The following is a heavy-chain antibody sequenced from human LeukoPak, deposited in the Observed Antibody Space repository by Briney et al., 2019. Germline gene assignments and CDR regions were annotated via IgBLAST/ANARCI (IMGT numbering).Heavy chain of an antibody. CDR3: ARGGKYSSSPISSDY. D-gene: IGHD6-6*01. Sequence: PSETLSLTCTVSGGSISSYYWSWIRQPAGKGLEWIGRIYTSGSTNYNPSLKSRVTISVDTSKNQFSLKLSSVTAADTAVYYCARGGKYSSSPISSDYWGQGTLVTVSS. J-gene: IGHJ4*02. V-gene: IGHV4-4*07. CDR2: IYTSGST. CDR1: GGSISSYY.